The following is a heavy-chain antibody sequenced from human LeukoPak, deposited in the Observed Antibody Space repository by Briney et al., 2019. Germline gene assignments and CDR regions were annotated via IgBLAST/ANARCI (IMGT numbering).Heavy chain of an antibody. J-gene: IGHJ4*02. CDR2: INQDGSAK. Sequence: GGSLRLSCAASGFTFSSYWMSWVRQAPGKGLEWVANINQDGSAKDYGGSVKGRFTISRDNAKNSLYLQMNSLRAEDTAVYFCASAPNENYFDSWGQGTLVTVSS. CDR3: ASAPNENYFDS. V-gene: IGHV3-7*01. CDR1: GFTFSSYW.